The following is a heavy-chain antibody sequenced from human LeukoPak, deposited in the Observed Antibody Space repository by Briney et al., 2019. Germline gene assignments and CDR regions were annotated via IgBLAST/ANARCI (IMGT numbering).Heavy chain of an antibody. J-gene: IGHJ4*02. CDR3: ARAWYSGQNLYFDY. D-gene: IGHD1-26*01. V-gene: IGHV4-4*02. Sequence: SGTLSLTCAVSGGSISSSNWWSWVRQPPGKGLEWFGEIYHSGGTNYNPSLKSRVTISVDKSKNQFSLNLSSVTAADTAVYYCARAWYSGQNLYFDYWGQGTLVTVSS. CDR1: GGSISSSNW. CDR2: IYHSGGT.